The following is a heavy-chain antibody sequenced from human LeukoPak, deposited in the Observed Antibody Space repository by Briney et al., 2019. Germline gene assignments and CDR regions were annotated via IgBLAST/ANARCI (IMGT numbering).Heavy chain of an antibody. CDR2: ISSSSGYI. Sequence: GGSLRLSCAASGFTFTTYTMNWVRQAPGKGLEWVSSISSSSGYIYYADSVKGRFTISRDNARNSLYLQMNSLRAEDTAVYYCARDICGGDCYSRSAFDIWGQGTMVTVSS. J-gene: IGHJ3*02. CDR1: GFTFTTYT. D-gene: IGHD2-21*02. V-gene: IGHV3-21*01. CDR3: ARDICGGDCYSRSAFDI.